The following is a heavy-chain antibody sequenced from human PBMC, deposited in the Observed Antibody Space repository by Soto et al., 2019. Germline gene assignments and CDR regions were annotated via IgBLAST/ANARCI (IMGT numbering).Heavy chain of an antibody. CDR3: PLDFAAGDH. V-gene: IGHV1-46*01. J-gene: IGHJ4*02. Sequence: QVQLVQSGAEVKKPGASVKVSCRASGYTFTNYYIHWVRQASGQGLEWLGIINPPSGSTNYARKFQRRVAMTLDTSTPTVYMELRALSAEDTAIFYCPLDFAAGDHCGQGTLDSVSP. D-gene: IGHD6-13*01. CDR1: GYTFTNYY. CDR2: INPPSGST.